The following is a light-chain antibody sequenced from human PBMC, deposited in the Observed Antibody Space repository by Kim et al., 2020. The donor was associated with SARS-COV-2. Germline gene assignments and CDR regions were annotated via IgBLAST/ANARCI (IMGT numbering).Light chain of an antibody. CDR1: ILSTYY. V-gene: IGLV3-19*01. CDR3: NSRDSNDNVV. Sequence: ALGQTVRITCQGDILSTYYATWYQQNPGQAPILVIYGKNNRPSGIPDRFSGSSSGNTASLTITGTQAGDEADYYCNSRDSNDNVVFGGGTQLTVL. J-gene: IGLJ2*01. CDR2: GKN.